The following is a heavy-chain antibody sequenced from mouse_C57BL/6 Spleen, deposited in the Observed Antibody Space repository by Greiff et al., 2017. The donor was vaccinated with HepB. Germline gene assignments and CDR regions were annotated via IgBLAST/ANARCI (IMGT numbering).Heavy chain of an antibody. V-gene: IGHV5-4*03. J-gene: IGHJ3*01. Sequence: EVKLVESGGGLVKPGGSLKLSCAASGFTFSSYAMSWVRQTPEKRLEWVATISDGGSYTYYPDNVKGRFTISRDNAKNNLYLQMSHLKSEDTAMYYCSYDYEGVAYWGQGTLVTVSA. CDR1: GFTFSSYA. D-gene: IGHD2-4*01. CDR3: SYDYEGVAY. CDR2: ISDGGSYT.